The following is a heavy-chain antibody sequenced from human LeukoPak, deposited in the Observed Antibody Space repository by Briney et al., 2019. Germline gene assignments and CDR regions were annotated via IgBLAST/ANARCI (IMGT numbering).Heavy chain of an antibody. D-gene: IGHD6-19*01. V-gene: IGHV3-21*01. Sequence: GGSLRLSCAASGFTFSSYSMNWVRQAPGKGLEWVSSISSSSSYIYYADSVKGRFTISRDNARNSLYLQMNSLRAKDTAVYYCASLSTGYSSGWYNNFDYWGQGTLVTVSS. CDR1: GFTFSSYS. CDR2: ISSSSSYI. J-gene: IGHJ4*02. CDR3: ASLSTGYSSGWYNNFDY.